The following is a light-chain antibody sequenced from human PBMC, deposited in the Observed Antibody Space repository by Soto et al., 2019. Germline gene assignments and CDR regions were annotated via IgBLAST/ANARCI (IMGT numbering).Light chain of an antibody. J-gene: IGKJ2*01. CDR1: QSVSSN. CDR2: GAS. CDR3: QQYNSWPQYT. Sequence: EIVMTQSPATLSVSPGERATLSCRASQSVSSNLAWYHQKPGQAPRLLIYGASTRATGIPARFSGSGSGTEFTLTISSRQSEDFAVYYCQQYNSWPQYTFGQGTKLEIK. V-gene: IGKV3-15*01.